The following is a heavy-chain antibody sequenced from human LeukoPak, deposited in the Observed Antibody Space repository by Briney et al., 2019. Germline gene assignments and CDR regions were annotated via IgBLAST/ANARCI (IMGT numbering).Heavy chain of an antibody. CDR3: VRDRGGGNWLDY. Sequence: GGSLRLSCAASGFNFSTYSMNWVRQAPGKGLEWVSSVRSSSSYIYYSDSVKGRFTISRDNAKNSLFLQMNSLRAEDTAVYFCVRDRGGGNWLDYWGQGTLVTVSS. CDR2: VRSSSSYI. CDR1: GFNFSTYS. J-gene: IGHJ4*02. D-gene: IGHD1-20*01. V-gene: IGHV3-21*01.